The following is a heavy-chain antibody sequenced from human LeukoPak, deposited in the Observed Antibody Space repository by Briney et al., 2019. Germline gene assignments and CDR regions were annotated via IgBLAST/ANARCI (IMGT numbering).Heavy chain of an antibody. CDR2: IHYSGTT. D-gene: IGHD1-26*01. V-gene: IGHV4-39*01. CDR3: ARLSSGRYVVDGY. Sequence: SETLSLTCTDSGGSISSNTYYWAWIRQPPGKGLEWIGSIHYSGTTYYSPSLKSRVTISVDTSKNQFSLKLTSVTAADTAVFYCARLSSGRYVVDGYWGQGTLVTVSS. J-gene: IGHJ4*02. CDR1: GGSISSNTYY.